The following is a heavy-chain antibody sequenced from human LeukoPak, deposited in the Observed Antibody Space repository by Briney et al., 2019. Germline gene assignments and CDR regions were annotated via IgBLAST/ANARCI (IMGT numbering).Heavy chain of an antibody. CDR1: GFTFSSYE. J-gene: IGHJ4*02. Sequence: PGGSLRLSCAASGFTFSSYEMNWVRQAPGKGLEWVSYISSGGTTIFYADSVKGRFTISRDNAKNSLYLQMNSLRAEDTAVYYCARDNSAPPHYDSSGCDYWGQGTLVTVSS. CDR2: ISSGGTTI. CDR3: ARDNSAPPHYDSSGCDY. V-gene: IGHV3-48*03. D-gene: IGHD3-22*01.